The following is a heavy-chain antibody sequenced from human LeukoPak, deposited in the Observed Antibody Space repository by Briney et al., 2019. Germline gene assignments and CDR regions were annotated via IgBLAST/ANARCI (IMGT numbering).Heavy chain of an antibody. CDR2: IYYSGST. D-gene: IGHD5-24*01. CDR3: AGTPGEMATITKGGAGSHY. J-gene: IGHJ4*02. Sequence: PSETLSLTCTVSGGSISSSSYYWGWIRQPPGKGLEWIGSIYYSGSTYYNPSLKSRVAISVDTSKNQFSLKLSSVTAADTAMYYCAGTPGEMATITKGGAGSHYWGQGTLVTVSS. V-gene: IGHV4-39*01. CDR1: GGSISSSSYY.